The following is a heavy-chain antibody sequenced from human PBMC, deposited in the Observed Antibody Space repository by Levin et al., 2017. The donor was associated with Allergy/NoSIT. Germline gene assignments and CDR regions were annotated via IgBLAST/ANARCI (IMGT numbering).Heavy chain of an antibody. J-gene: IGHJ4*02. CDR1: GDSVNKGGSY. Sequence: SETLSLTCSVSGDSVNKGGSYWTWIRQHPGKGLEWIGNVYFTGHTFYNPSLKSRLSISSDSATNQIYMDLTSVTAADTAVCYCATGERWFDYWGQGTLVTVSS. CDR3: ATGERWFDY. CDR2: VYFTGHT. V-gene: IGHV4-31*03. D-gene: IGHD5-24*01.